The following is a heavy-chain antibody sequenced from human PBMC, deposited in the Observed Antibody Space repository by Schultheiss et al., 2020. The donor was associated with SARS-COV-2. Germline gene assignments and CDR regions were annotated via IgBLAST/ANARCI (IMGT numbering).Heavy chain of an antibody. J-gene: IGHJ4*02. CDR1: GYTFTSYY. V-gene: IGHV1-2*02. CDR2: INPNSGGT. D-gene: IGHD4-17*01. CDR3: ATMVGHDYGDYRYGYFDY. Sequence: ASVKVSCKASGYTFTSYYMHWVRQAPGQGLEWMGWINPNSGGTNYAQKFQGRVTMTTDTSTSTAYMELRSLRSDDTAVYYCATMVGHDYGDYRYGYFDYWGQGTLVTVSS.